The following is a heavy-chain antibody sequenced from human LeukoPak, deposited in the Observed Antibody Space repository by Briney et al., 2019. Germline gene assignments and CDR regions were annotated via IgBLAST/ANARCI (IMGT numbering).Heavy chain of an antibody. Sequence: GGSLRLSCAASGFTFSSYSMNWVRQAPGKGLEWVAFIRSDGSNKYYADSVKGRFTISRDNSKNTLYLQVNSLRAEDTAVYYCAKDYSKTSYYGSGTYYRPNWFDPWGQGTLVTVSS. J-gene: IGHJ5*02. CDR1: GFTFSSYS. D-gene: IGHD3-10*01. CDR3: AKDYSKTSYYGSGTYYRPNWFDP. V-gene: IGHV3-30*02. CDR2: IRSDGSNK.